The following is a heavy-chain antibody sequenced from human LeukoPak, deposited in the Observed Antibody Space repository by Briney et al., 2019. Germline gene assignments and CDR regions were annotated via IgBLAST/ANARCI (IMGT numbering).Heavy chain of an antibody. V-gene: IGHV4-39*01. Sequence: PSETLSLTCTVSGGSISSSSYYWGWNRQPPGKGLEWIGSIYYSGSTYYNPSLKSRVNISVDTSKNQFSLKLSSVTAADTAVYYRVRCRLRYFDYWGQGTLVTVSS. D-gene: IGHD3-3*01. J-gene: IGHJ4*02. CDR3: VRCRLRYFDY. CDR2: IYYSGST. CDR1: GGSISSSSYY.